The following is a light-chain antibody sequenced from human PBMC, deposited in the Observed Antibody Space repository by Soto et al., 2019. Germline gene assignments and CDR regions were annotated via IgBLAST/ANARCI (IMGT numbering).Light chain of an antibody. Sequence: EIVLTQSPGTLSLSPGERATLSCRASQSVSSSYLAWYHQKPGQAPRLLIYGASSRATGIPDRFSGSGSGTDFTLNISRLEPEDFAVYYCQQYGRTFGQGTKVEIK. CDR1: QSVSSSY. V-gene: IGKV3-20*01. CDR2: GAS. J-gene: IGKJ1*01. CDR3: QQYGRT.